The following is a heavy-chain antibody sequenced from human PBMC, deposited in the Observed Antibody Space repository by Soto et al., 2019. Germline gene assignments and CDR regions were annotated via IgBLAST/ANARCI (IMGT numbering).Heavy chain of an antibody. CDR2: IWYDGSNK. Sequence: GGSLRLSCAASGFTFSSYGMHWVRQAPGKGLEWVAVIWYDGSNKYYADSVKGRFTISRDNSKNTLYLQMNSLRAEDTAVYYCARGVLWFGATSLHYYYYMDVWGKGTTVTVSS. J-gene: IGHJ6*03. D-gene: IGHD3-10*01. CDR1: GFTFSSYG. CDR3: ARGVLWFGATSLHYYYYMDV. V-gene: IGHV3-33*01.